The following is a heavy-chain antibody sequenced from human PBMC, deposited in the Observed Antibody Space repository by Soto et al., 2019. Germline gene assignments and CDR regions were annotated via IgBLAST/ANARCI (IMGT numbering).Heavy chain of an antibody. CDR1: GFTFSSYA. CDR2: ISGSGGST. CDR3: AKDPKYYDFWSGYYKDHWFDP. Sequence: EVQLLESGGGLVQPGGSLRLSCAASGFTFSSYAMSWVRQAPGKGLEWVSAISGSGGSTYYADSVKGRFTISRDNSKNTLYLQMNILRAEDTAVYYCAKDPKYYDFWSGYYKDHWFDPWGQGTLVTVSS. V-gene: IGHV3-23*01. D-gene: IGHD3-3*01. J-gene: IGHJ5*02.